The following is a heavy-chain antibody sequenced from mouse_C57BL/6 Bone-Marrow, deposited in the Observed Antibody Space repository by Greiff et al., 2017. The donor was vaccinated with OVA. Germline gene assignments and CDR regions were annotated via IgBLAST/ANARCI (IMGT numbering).Heavy chain of an antibody. V-gene: IGHV1-59*01. CDR1: GYTFTSYW. CDR2: IDPSDSYT. Sequence: QVQLQQPGAELVRPGTSVKLSCKASGYTFTSYWMHWVKQRPGQGLEWIGVIDPSDSYTNYNQKFKGKATLTVDTSSSTAYMQLSSLTSEDSAVYDCARGDYYGNYGGFAYWGQGTLVTVSA. J-gene: IGHJ3*01. CDR3: ARGDYYGNYGGFAY. D-gene: IGHD2-1*01.